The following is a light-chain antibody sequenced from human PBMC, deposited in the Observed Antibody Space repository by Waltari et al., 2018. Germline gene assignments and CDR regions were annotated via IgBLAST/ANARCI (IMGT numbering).Light chain of an antibody. J-gene: IGKJ2*03. CDR1: QNIDTY. CDR2: GAS. CDR3: QQTFSSPLS. Sequence: DIQLTQSPSSLSAFVGDRVIIPCRAGQNIDTYLNWCQQKPGKAPKLLISGASTLQSGVPSRFSGSGSGAEFTLTINSLHPEDLATYYCQQTFSSPLSFGQGTRLDI. V-gene: IGKV1-39*01.